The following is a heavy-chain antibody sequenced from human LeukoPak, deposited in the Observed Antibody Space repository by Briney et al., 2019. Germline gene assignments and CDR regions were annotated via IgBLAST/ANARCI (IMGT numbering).Heavy chain of an antibody. CDR3: ARVYSGYENFDY. CDR2: INPNSGGT. CDR1: GYTFTGYY. D-gene: IGHD5-12*01. J-gene: IGHJ4*02. Sequence: ASVKVSCKSSGYTFTGYYMHWVRQAPGQGLEWMGWINPNSGGTNYAQRFQGRVTMTRDTSSSTAYMELSSLTSDDTAVYYCARVYSGYENFDYWGQGTLVTVSS. V-gene: IGHV1-2*02.